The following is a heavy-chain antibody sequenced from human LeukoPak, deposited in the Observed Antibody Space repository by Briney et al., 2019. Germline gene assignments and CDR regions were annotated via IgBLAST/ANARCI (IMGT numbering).Heavy chain of an antibody. Sequence: GGSLRLSCAASGFTFSSYDMHWVRQATGKGLEWVSAIGTAGDTYYPGSVKGRFTISRDNSKNTLYLQMNSLRAEDTAVYYCAGGSPDAFDIWGQGTMVTVSS. V-gene: IGHV3-13*01. CDR2: IGTAGDT. D-gene: IGHD1-26*01. CDR3: AGGSPDAFDI. CDR1: GFTFSSYD. J-gene: IGHJ3*02.